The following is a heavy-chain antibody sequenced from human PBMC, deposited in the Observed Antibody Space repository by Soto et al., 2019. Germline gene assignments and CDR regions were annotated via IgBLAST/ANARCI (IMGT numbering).Heavy chain of an antibody. J-gene: IGHJ3*02. CDR1: GYSFTSQY. D-gene: IGHD3-16*01. V-gene: IGHV1-46*01. CDR3: RREAGPRPGGGGTEPLDI. Sequence: QVQLVQSGAEVKKPGASVKISCEASGYSFTSQYVHWVRQAPGQGLEWMGIINPNGGSTTYAQKFRGRVTKPRQNSPNTFHMGASGPDPEGPAVYYGRREAGPRPGGGGTEPLDIWGQGTMVTVAS. CDR2: INPNGGST.